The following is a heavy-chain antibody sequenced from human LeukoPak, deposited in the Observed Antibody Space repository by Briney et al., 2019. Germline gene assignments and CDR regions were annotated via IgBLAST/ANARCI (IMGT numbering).Heavy chain of an antibody. V-gene: IGHV1-2*02. CDR1: GYTFTGYF. CDR2: GNPNSRGT. D-gene: IGHD5-12*01. Sequence: ASVKVSCKASGYTFTGYFILWVRQAPGRGLAGMGWGNPNSRGTNYAQKFQGRVTMTRDTSISTAYMELSRLRSDDTAVYYCAREYSRYSGTYYDYWGQGTLVTVSS. J-gene: IGHJ4*02. CDR3: AREYSRYSGTYYDY.